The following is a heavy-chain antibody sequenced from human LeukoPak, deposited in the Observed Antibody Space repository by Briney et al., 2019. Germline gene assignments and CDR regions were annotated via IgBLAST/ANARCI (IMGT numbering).Heavy chain of an antibody. J-gene: IGHJ4*02. Sequence: PGGSLRLSWEASGFTFSSSAMTWVRQAPGKGLEWVSSISIDVDKTYYADSVKGRVTISRDNSKTTLYLQMNSLRAEDTAVYYCAKFSRSYCSSTRCSKYFDYWGQGTLVTVSS. CDR3: AKFSRSYCSSTRCSKYFDY. D-gene: IGHD2-2*01. V-gene: IGHV3-23*01. CDR1: GFTFSSSA. CDR2: ISIDVDKT.